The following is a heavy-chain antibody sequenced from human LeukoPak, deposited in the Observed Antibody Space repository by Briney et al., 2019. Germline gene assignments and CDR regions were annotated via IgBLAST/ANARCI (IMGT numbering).Heavy chain of an antibody. CDR2: ISAYNGNT. CDR1: GYTFTSYG. CDR3: ARGNHYDSSGPIGY. Sequence: ASVKVSCKASGYTFTSYGISWVRQAPGQGLEWMGWISAYNGNTNYAQKLQGRVTMTTDTSTSTAYMELRSLRSDDTAVYYCARGNHYDSSGPIGYWGQGTLVTVSS. J-gene: IGHJ4*02. D-gene: IGHD3-22*01. V-gene: IGHV1-18*01.